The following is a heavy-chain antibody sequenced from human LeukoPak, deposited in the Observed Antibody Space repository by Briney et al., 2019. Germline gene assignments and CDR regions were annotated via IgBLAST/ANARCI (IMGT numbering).Heavy chain of an antibody. CDR3: ASYCSGGSCYNPSFDY. Sequence: KPSETLSLTCSVSGGSIINNRYFWGWIRQSPKKGLEWIGSIYYTGSTYDNPSLKSRVSISVDTSKNQFSLKLSSVTAADTAVYYCASYCSGGSCYNPSFDYWGQGTLVTVSS. CDR2: IYYTGST. D-gene: IGHD2-15*01. J-gene: IGHJ4*02. CDR1: GGSIINNRYF. V-gene: IGHV4-39*01.